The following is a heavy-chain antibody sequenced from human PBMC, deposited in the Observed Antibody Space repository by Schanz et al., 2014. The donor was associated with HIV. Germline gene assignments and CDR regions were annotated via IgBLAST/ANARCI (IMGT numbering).Heavy chain of an antibody. J-gene: IGHJ5*02. D-gene: IGHD1-20*01. Sequence: QVQLVESGGGVVQPGRSLRLSCAASGFTFSSYGMYWVRQAPGKGLEWVAVIYYDGTNKYYTDSVKGRFTISRDNSKNTLYLQMNSLRAEDTAVYYCARDYHWNWFDPWGQGTLVTVSS. CDR1: GFTFSSYG. CDR2: IYYDGTNK. V-gene: IGHV3-33*08. CDR3: ARDYHWNWFDP.